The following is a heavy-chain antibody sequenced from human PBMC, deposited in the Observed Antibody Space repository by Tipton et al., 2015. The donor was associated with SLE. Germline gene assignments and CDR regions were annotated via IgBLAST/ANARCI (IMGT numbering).Heavy chain of an antibody. CDR3: ARDPGSSCPGCYLDY. CDR1: GGSISSSSYY. D-gene: IGHD6-13*01. V-gene: IGHV4-39*07. J-gene: IGHJ4*02. CDR2: IYYSGST. Sequence: LRLSCTVSGGSISSSSYYWGWIRQPPGKGLEWIGSIYYSGSTYYNPSLKSRVTISVDTSKNQFSLKLSSVTAADTAVYYCARDPGSSCPGCYLDYWGQGTLVTVSS.